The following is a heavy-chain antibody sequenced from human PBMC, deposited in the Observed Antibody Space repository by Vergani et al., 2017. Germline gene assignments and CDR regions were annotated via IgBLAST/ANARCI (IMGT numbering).Heavy chain of an antibody. V-gene: IGHV3-33*01. Sequence: VQLVESGGGLVQPGGSLRLSCAASGFTFSSYGMHWVRQAPGKGLEWVAVIWYDGSNKYYADSVKGRFTISRDNSKNTLYLQMNSLRAEDTAVYYCARENDSSGYYRETYYYYYYMDVWGKGTTVTVSS. CDR3: ARENDSSGYYRETYYYYYYMDV. CDR1: GFTFSSYG. D-gene: IGHD3-22*01. CDR2: IWYDGSNK. J-gene: IGHJ6*03.